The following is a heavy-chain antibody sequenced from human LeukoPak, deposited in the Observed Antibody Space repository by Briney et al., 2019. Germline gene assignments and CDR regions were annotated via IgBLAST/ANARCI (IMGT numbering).Heavy chain of an antibody. CDR2: ISSSSSYI. CDR3: ARDYKVGANYGY. D-gene: IGHD1-26*01. V-gene: IGHV3-21*01. Sequence: GGSLRLSCAASGFTFSSYSMNWVRQAPGKGLEWVSSISSSSSYIYYADSVKGRFTISRDNAKDSLYLQMNSLRAEDTAVYYCARDYKVGANYGYWGQGTLVTVSS. CDR1: GFTFSSYS. J-gene: IGHJ4*02.